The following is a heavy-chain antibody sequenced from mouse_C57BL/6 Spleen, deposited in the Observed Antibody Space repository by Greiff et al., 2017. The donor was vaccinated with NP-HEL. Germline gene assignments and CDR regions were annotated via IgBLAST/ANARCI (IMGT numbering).Heavy chain of an antibody. V-gene: IGHV1-64*01. D-gene: IGHD1-1*01. J-gene: IGHJ1*03. CDR3: ARAVGVTTVGRDWYFDV. CDR2: IHPNSGST. CDR1: GYTFTSYW. Sequence: QVQLQQSGAELVKPGASVKLSCKASGYTFTSYWMHWVKQRPGQGLEWIGMIHPNSGSTNYNEKFKSKATLTVDKSSSTAYMKLSSLTSEDSAGYYCARAVGVTTVGRDWYFDVWGKGTTVTVSS.